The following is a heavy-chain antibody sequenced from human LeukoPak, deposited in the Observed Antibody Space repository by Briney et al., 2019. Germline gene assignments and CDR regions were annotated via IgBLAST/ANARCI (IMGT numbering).Heavy chain of an antibody. CDR2: IYYSGST. D-gene: IGHD2-15*01. J-gene: IGHJ6*04. Sequence: PSETLSLTCTVSGGSISSSSYYWGWIRQPPGKGLEWIGSIYYSGSTYYNPSLKSRVTISVDTSKNQFSLKLSSVTAADTAVYYCASATLRCSGGSCYEMDVWGKGTTVTVSS. CDR3: ASATLRCSGGSCYEMDV. V-gene: IGHV4-39*07. CDR1: GGSISSSSYY.